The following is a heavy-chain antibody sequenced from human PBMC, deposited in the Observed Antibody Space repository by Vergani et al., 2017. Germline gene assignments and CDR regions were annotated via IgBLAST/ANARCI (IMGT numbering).Heavy chain of an antibody. Sequence: QVQLVQSGAEVKKPGSSVKVSCKASGGTFSSYAISWVRQAPGQGLEWMGRIIPIFGTANYAQKFQGSVTITADESTSTAYMELSSLRSEDTAVYYCARVGVAGRVSGWFDPWGQGTLVTVSS. J-gene: IGHJ5*02. D-gene: IGHD6-19*01. V-gene: IGHV1-69*15. CDR1: GGTFSSYA. CDR2: IIPIFGTA. CDR3: ARVGVAGRVSGWFDP.